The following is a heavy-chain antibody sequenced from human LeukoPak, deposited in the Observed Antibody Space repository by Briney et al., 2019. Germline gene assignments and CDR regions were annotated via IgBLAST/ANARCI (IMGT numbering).Heavy chain of an antibody. D-gene: IGHD3-3*01. CDR1: GFTFSSYA. Sequence: PGGSLRLSCAASGFTFSSYAMSWVRQAPGKGLEWVSAISGSGGSTYYADSVKGRFTISRDNAKNTLYLQMNSLRAEDTAVYYCARSGSHDYDFWSGYYTHLFDYWGQGTLVTVSS. CDR2: ISGSGGST. CDR3: ARSGSHDYDFWSGYYTHLFDY. V-gene: IGHV3-23*01. J-gene: IGHJ4*02.